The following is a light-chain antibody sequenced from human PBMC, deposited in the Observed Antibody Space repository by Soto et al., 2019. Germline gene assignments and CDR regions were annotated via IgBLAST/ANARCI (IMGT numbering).Light chain of an antibody. CDR2: GAS. J-gene: IGKJ1*01. CDR1: QSVSSD. CDR3: QQYGSSRT. V-gene: IGKV3-20*01. Sequence: EIVLTQSPATLSLSPGERATFSCRASQSVSSDLVWYQQKPGQAPRLLVYGASSRATGIPDRFSGSGSGTDFTLTISRLEPEDFAVYYCQQYGSSRTFGQGTKVDIK.